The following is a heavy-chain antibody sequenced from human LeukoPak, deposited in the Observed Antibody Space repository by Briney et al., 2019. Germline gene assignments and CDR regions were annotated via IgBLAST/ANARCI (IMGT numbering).Heavy chain of an antibody. V-gene: IGHV1-69*13. CDR3: ARAVAGRGYWFDP. CDR1: GGTFSSYA. Sequence: SVKVSCKASGGTFSSYAISWVRQAPGQGLEWMGGIIPIFGTANYAQKFQGRVTITADESTSTAYMELRSLRSDDTAVYYCARAVAGRGYWFDPWGQGTLVTVSS. CDR2: IIPIFGTA. D-gene: IGHD6-19*01. J-gene: IGHJ5*02.